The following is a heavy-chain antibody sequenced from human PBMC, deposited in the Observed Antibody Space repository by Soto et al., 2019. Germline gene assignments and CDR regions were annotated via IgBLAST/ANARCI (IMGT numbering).Heavy chain of an antibody. J-gene: IGHJ6*02. Sequence: GGSLRLSCAASGFTFSSYAMSWVRQAPGKGLEWVSAISGSGGSTYYADSVKGRFTISRDNSKNTLYLQMNSLRAEDTAVYYCAKAPGFWSGYYGYYYGMDVWGQGTTVTV. CDR2: ISGSGGST. D-gene: IGHD3-3*01. CDR3: AKAPGFWSGYYGYYYGMDV. V-gene: IGHV3-23*01. CDR1: GFTFSSYA.